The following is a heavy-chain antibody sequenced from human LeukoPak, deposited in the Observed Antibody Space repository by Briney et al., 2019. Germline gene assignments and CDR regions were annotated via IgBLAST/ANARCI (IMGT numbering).Heavy chain of an antibody. J-gene: IGHJ3*02. CDR3: AMSIVMDADDAFDI. V-gene: IGHV4-61*02. CDR2: IYTSGST. D-gene: IGHD6-6*01. CDR1: GGSISSGNYY. Sequence: SETLSLTCSVSGGSISSGNYYWSWIRQPAGKGLEWIGRIYTSGSTNYNPSLKRRHTMSVDTSKNQFSLKLSSVTAADTAVYYCAMSIVMDADDAFDIWGQGTLVTVSS.